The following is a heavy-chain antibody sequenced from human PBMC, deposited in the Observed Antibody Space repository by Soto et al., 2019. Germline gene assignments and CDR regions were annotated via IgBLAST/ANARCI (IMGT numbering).Heavy chain of an antibody. Sequence: SETLSLTCAVYGGSFSGYYWSWIRQPPGKGLEWIGEINHSGSTNYNPSLKSRVTISVDTSKNQFSLKLSSVTAADTAVYYCARGLNYYDSSGSRYHYYYYGMDVWGQGTTVTVSS. CDR1: GGSFSGYY. CDR2: INHSGST. J-gene: IGHJ6*02. V-gene: IGHV4-34*01. CDR3: ARGLNYYDSSGSRYHYYYYGMDV. D-gene: IGHD3-22*01.